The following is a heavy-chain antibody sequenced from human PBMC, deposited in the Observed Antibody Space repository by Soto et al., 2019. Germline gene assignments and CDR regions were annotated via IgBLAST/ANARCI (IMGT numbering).Heavy chain of an antibody. V-gene: IGHV1-69*13. D-gene: IGHD6-19*01. CDR1: GGSFSSFA. CDR2: IIPMFGSA. Sequence: SVKVSCKASGGSFSSFAFSWVRQAPGQGLEWMGGIIPMFGSANYAQEFQGRVTITADESTSTSYMEVNNLRSEDTAVYYCAKVRYSSPMGYYYGMDVWGQGTTVTVSS. CDR3: AKVRYSSPMGYYYGMDV. J-gene: IGHJ6*02.